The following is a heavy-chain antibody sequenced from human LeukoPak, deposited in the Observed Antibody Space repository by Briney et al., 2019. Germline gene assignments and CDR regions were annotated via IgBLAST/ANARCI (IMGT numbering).Heavy chain of an antibody. CDR3: ARGNGYSSSWYWFDP. CDR1: GGSISSYY. CDR2: IYTSGST. Sequence: TSETLSLTCTVSGGSISSYYWSWIRQPAGKGLEWIGRIYTSGSTNYNPSLKSRVTMSVDTSKNQFSLKLSSVTAADTAVYYCARGNGYSSSWYWFDPWGQGTLVTVSS. D-gene: IGHD6-13*01. V-gene: IGHV4-4*07. J-gene: IGHJ5*02.